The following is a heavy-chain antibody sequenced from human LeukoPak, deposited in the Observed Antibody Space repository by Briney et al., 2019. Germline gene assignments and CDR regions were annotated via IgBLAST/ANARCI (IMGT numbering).Heavy chain of an antibody. V-gene: IGHV4-61*02. CDR2: TYTSGST. CDR3: ARDRGWELLGHPFDY. Sequence: PSQTLPLTCTVSGGSISSGSYYWSWIRQPAGKGLEWIGRTYTSGSTNYNPSLKSRVTISVDTSKNQFSLKLSSVTAADTAVYYCARDRGWELLGHPFDYWGQGTLVTVSS. D-gene: IGHD1-26*01. J-gene: IGHJ4*02. CDR1: GGSISSGSYY.